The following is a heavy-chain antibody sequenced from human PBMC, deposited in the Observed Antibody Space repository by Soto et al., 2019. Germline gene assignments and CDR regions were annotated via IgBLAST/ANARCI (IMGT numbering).Heavy chain of an antibody. V-gene: IGHV5-51*01. D-gene: IGHD2-15*01. CDR2: IYPSDSDT. CDR3: ARQEGAANYYFDY. Sequence: GESLKISCKGSDYGFAVYWIAWVRQMPGKGLEWMGIIYPSDSDTRYSPSFQGQVTISADKSISTAYLQWSSLTASDTAMYYCARQEGAANYYFDYWGPGTMVTVSS. J-gene: IGHJ4*02. CDR1: DYGFAVYW.